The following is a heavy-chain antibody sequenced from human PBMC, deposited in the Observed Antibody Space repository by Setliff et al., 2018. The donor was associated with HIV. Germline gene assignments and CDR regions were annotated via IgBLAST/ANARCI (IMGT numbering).Heavy chain of an antibody. Sequence: SETLSLTCTVSGGYISGSSHYWGWIRQPPGKGLEWIGSISYSENIYYNPSLKSRVTISADTSKKQFSLKLSSVTAADTAVYYCARHIAGYSAYDLGWFDPWGQGTLVTVSS. CDR3: ARHIAGYSAYDLGWFDP. CDR2: ISYSENI. V-gene: IGHV4-39*01. J-gene: IGHJ5*02. D-gene: IGHD5-12*01. CDR1: GGYISGSSHY.